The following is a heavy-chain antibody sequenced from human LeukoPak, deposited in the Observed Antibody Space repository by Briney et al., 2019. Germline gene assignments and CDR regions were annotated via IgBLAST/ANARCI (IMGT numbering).Heavy chain of an antibody. D-gene: IGHD3-3*01. CDR3: ARGSIITIFGVVPKYYFDY. CDR2: INHSGST. Sequence: PSETLSLTCADYGGSFSGYYWSWIRQPPGKGLEWIGEINHSGSTNYNPSLKSRVTISVDTSKNQFSLKLSSVTAADTAVYYCARGSIITIFGVVPKYYFDYWGQGTLVTVSS. V-gene: IGHV4-34*01. J-gene: IGHJ4*02. CDR1: GGSFSGYY.